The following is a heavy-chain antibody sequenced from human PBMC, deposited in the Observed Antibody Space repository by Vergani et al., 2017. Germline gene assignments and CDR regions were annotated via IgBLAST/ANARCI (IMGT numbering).Heavy chain of an antibody. D-gene: IGHD3-22*01. Sequence: QVQLQESGPGLVKPSQTLSLTCTVSGGSISSGSYYWSWIRPPAGKGLEWIGRIYTSGSTHYHPSLKSRVTISVDTSKNQFALKLSSVTAADTAVDDCARDMGFYYYDSSGYWSNAFDIWGQGTMVTVSS. CDR1: GGSISSGSYY. CDR3: ARDMGFYYYDSSGYWSNAFDI. J-gene: IGHJ3*02. V-gene: IGHV4-61*02. CDR2: IYTSGST.